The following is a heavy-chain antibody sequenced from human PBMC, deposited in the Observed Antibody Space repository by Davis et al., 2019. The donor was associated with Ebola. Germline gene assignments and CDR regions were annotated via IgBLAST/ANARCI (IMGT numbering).Heavy chain of an antibody. V-gene: IGHV3-23*01. Sequence: GESLKISCAGSGFTFGNYAMTWARQAPGKGLEWVSAVTSSGGSTYYADSVKGRFTISRDNSKNTLYLQMNSLSGDDTAVYYCAKGGSGWPSDYSYGLGVWGKGTTVTVAS. CDR1: GFTFGNYA. CDR2: VTSSGGST. D-gene: IGHD6-19*01. CDR3: AKGGSGWPSDYSYGLGV. J-gene: IGHJ6*04.